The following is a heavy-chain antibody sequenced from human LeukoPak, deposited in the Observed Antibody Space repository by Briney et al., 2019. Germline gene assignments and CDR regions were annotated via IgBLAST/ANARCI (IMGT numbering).Heavy chain of an antibody. CDR2: INPNSGGT. D-gene: IGHD3-3*01. J-gene: IGHJ5*02. V-gene: IGHV1-2*02. Sequence: ASVKVSCKASGYTFTGYYMHWVRQAPGQGLEWMGWINPNSGGTNYAQKFQGRVTMTRDTSISTAYTELSRLRSDDAAVYYCASADFWSGYGFDPWGQGTLVTVSS. CDR1: GYTFTGYY. CDR3: ASADFWSGYGFDP.